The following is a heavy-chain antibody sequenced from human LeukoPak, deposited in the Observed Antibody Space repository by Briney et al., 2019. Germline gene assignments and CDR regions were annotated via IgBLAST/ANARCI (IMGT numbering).Heavy chain of an antibody. CDR3: ARGLQWLVATRFDY. Sequence: GGSLRLSCAASGFRFSSYALSWVRQAPGKGLEWVSTISSSGSYIYYADSLKGRFTISRDNAKKSLFLQMKSLRAEDTAVYYCARGLQWLVATRFDYWGQGTLVTVSS. D-gene: IGHD6-19*01. V-gene: IGHV3-21*01. CDR2: ISSSGSYI. CDR1: GFRFSSYA. J-gene: IGHJ4*02.